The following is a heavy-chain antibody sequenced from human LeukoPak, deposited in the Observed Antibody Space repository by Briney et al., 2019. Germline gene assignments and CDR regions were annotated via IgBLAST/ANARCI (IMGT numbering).Heavy chain of an antibody. CDR2: ISYDGSNK. V-gene: IGHV3-30*04. D-gene: IGHD3-16*01. CDR1: GFTFSTYA. J-gene: IGHJ4*02. CDR3: AKDLGDGYGRAFDY. Sequence: GRSLRLSCAASGFTFSTYAMHWVRQAPGKGLEWVAVISYDGSNKYYADSVKGRFTISRDNSKNTLYLQMNSLRAEDTAVYYCAKDLGDGYGRAFDYWGQGTLVTVSS.